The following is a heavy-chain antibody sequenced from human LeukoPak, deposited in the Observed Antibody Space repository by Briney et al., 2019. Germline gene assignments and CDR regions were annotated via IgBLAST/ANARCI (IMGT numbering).Heavy chain of an antibody. Sequence: GRSLRLSCAASGFTFSSYAMQWVRQAPGKGLEWVAVISYDGSNKYYADSVKGRFTISRDNSKNTLYLQMNSLRAEDTAVYYCAKERRHYYGSESYYQTFDYWGQGTLVTVSS. CDR3: AKERRHYYGSESYYQTFDY. D-gene: IGHD3-10*01. CDR2: ISYDGSNK. V-gene: IGHV3-30-3*01. CDR1: GFTFSSYA. J-gene: IGHJ4*02.